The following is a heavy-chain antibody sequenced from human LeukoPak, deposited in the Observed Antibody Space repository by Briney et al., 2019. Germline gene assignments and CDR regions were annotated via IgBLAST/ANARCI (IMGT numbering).Heavy chain of an antibody. Sequence: SVKVSCKASGGTFSSYAISWVRQAPGQGLEWMGGIIPIFGTANYAQKFQGRVTITADESTSTAYMELSSLRSEDTAVYYCARGRRQQLARGRAYYFDYWGQGTLVTVSS. V-gene: IGHV1-69*13. J-gene: IGHJ4*02. CDR2: IIPIFGTA. D-gene: IGHD6-13*01. CDR3: ARGRRQQLARGRAYYFDY. CDR1: GGTFSSYA.